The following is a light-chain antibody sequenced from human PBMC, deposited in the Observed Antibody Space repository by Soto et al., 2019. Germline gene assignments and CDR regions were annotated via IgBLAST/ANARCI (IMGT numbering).Light chain of an antibody. Sequence: EVVLTQSPATLSLSPGEIAALSCKASQSVHNFLAWYQQKPGQAPRLLIYGASTRAAGVPPTFSGSGSGTDFTLTISSLEPEDFAVYYCQQSSNWPPITCGQGTRLEIK. CDR3: QQSSNWPPIT. J-gene: IGKJ5*01. V-gene: IGKV3-11*01. CDR1: QSVHNF. CDR2: GAS.